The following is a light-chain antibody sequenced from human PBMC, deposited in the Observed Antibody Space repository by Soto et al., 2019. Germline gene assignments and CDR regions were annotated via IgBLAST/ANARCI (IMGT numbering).Light chain of an antibody. Sequence: DIQMTQSPSSLSASVGDRVTITCRASQGIRTDLGWYQQKPGKAPKRLIYSASSLQSGVPSRFSGSGSGTDFTLTISSLQSEDFAVYYCQQYNNWPWTFGQGTKVDIK. CDR1: QGIRTD. CDR2: SAS. V-gene: IGKV1-17*01. J-gene: IGKJ1*01. CDR3: QQYNNWPWT.